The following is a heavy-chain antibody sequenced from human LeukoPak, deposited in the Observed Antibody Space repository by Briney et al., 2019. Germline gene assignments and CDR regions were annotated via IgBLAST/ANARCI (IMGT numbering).Heavy chain of an antibody. CDR3: ARELSAVGRWGVFDM. J-gene: IGHJ3*02. D-gene: IGHD6-13*01. Sequence: ASVKVSCKASGYTFTDYFIHWIRQAPGQGLEWMGWINPNSGATSYAQKFQGRVTMTRDTSINTGNMELTGLRFDDTAVYYCARELSAVGRWGVFDMGGQGTIVSVS. V-gene: IGHV1-2*02. CDR2: INPNSGAT. CDR1: GYTFTDYF.